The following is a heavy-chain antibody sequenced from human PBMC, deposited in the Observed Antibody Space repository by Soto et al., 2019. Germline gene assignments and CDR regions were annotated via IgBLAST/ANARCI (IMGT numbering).Heavy chain of an antibody. Sequence: EVQLVESGGGLVKPGGSLRLSCAASGFTFSSYSMNWVRQAPGKGLEWVSSISSSSSYIYYADSVKGRFTISRDNAKNSLYLQMNSLRAEDTAVYYCASMADTYYDFWSGYYTDYWGQGTLVTVSS. V-gene: IGHV3-21*01. CDR1: GFTFSSYS. J-gene: IGHJ4*02. D-gene: IGHD3-3*01. CDR2: ISSSSSYI. CDR3: ASMADTYYDFWSGYYTDY.